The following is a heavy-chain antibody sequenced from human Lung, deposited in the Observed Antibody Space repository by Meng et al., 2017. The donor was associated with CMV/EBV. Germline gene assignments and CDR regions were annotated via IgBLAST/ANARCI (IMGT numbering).Heavy chain of an antibody. D-gene: IGHD5-12*01. CDR1: GGSISSSHW. CDR2: IYHSGST. J-gene: IGHJ4*02. CDR3: ARAAGGYVVDYFDY. V-gene: IGHV4-4*02. Sequence: VSGGSISSSHWWSWVRRPPGKGLEWIGEIYHSGSTNYTPSLTRRVTISVDKSKNQFSLKLSSVTAADTAVYYCARAAGGYVVDYFDYWGQGTLVTVSS.